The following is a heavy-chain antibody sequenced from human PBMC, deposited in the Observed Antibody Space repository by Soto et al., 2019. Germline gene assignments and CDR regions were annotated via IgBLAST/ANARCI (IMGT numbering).Heavy chain of an antibody. J-gene: IGHJ4*02. Sequence: SETLSLTCTVSGGSVSSGSYYWSWIRQPPGKGLEWIGYIYYSGSTNYNPSLKSRVTISVDTSKNQFSLKLSSVTAADTAVYYCARDSHAVAGTFGRYYFDYWGQGTLVTVSS. CDR2: IYYSGST. D-gene: IGHD6-19*01. V-gene: IGHV4-61*01. CDR1: GGSVSSGSYY. CDR3: ARDSHAVAGTFGRYYFDY.